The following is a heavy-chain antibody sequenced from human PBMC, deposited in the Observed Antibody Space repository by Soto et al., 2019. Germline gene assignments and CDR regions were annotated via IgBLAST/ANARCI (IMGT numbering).Heavy chain of an antibody. V-gene: IGHV4-59*12. Sequence: WIRPQKGKELEWIGYIYYGGSTNYSPSLKGRATISVDTSKNQFSLKVRSVTAADTALYFCARGRRQRKSSVMAFRGQGTTVT. CDR2: IYYGGST. J-gene: IGHJ6*02. CDR3: ARGRRQRKSSVMAF. D-gene: IGHD1-26*01.